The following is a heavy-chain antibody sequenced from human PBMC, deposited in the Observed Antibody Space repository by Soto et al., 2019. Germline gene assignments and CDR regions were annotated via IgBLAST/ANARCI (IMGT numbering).Heavy chain of an antibody. CDR2: IDPSDSYT. CDR3: ARGYCSSTSCYPNWFDP. J-gene: IGHJ5*02. Sequence: XESLKIPCKGSGYSFTSYWISWVRQMPGKGLEWMGRIDPSDSYTNYSPSFQGHVTISADKSISTAYLQWSSLKASDTAMYYCARGYCSSTSCYPNWFDPWGQGTLVTVSS. CDR1: GYSFTSYW. D-gene: IGHD2-2*01. V-gene: IGHV5-10-1*01.